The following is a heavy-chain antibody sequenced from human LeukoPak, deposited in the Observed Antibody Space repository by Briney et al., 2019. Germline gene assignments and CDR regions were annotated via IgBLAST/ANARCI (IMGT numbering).Heavy chain of an antibody. Sequence: PGGSLRLSCAASGFTISNYWMNWVRQAPGEGLEWVANINQDGSVEHYVDSVKGRFTISRDNAKNSLYLQMNTLRAEDTAVYYCARDCCASGSHDYWGQGALVTVSP. V-gene: IGHV3-7*04. J-gene: IGHJ4*02. CDR1: GFTISNYW. CDR3: ARDCCASGSHDY. CDR2: INQDGSVE. D-gene: IGHD3-10*01.